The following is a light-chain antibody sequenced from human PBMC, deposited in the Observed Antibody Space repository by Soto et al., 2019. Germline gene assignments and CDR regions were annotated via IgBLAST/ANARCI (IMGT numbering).Light chain of an antibody. CDR1: PSVSDNY. J-gene: IGKJ3*01. CDR2: GAS. CDR3: HHYGKSPIYT. V-gene: IGKV3-20*01. Sequence: EIVLTQSPGPLSLSPGATATLSCRAIPSVSDNYLDWFQHKPGQSPRLPIHGASSRATCIPDRFSGSGSGTDFTRTISRLEPEDVAVYYCHHYGKSPIYTFGHGTKVDFK.